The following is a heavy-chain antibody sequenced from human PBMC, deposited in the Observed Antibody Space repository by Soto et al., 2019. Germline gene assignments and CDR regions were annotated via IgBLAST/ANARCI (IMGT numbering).Heavy chain of an antibody. Sequence: EVQLVESGGGLVQPGGSLRLSCVASGFDFNSYSMNWVRQAPGKGLEWISYINSGSTSVFYADSVKGRFTISRDNAKNSLYLQMNSLRAEDTAVYYCTSSASPDAYWGQGTLVTVS. CDR1: GFDFNSYS. V-gene: IGHV3-48*01. D-gene: IGHD1-26*01. J-gene: IGHJ4*02. CDR3: TSSASPDAY. CDR2: INSGSTSV.